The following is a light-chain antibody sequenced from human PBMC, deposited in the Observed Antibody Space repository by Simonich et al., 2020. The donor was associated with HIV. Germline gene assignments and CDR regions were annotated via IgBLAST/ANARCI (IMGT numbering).Light chain of an antibody. CDR3: QQYYDTPIT. CDR2: WAS. CDR1: QSVLYSSNNKNY. J-gene: IGKJ5*01. Sequence: DIVMTQSPDSLGVSLGERATINCKYSQSVLYSSNNKNYVAWYQQKPGQPPTLLSYWASTRESGVPDRFSGSGSGTDFTLTISSLQAEDVAVYYCQQYYDTPITFGQGTRLEIK. V-gene: IGKV4-1*01.